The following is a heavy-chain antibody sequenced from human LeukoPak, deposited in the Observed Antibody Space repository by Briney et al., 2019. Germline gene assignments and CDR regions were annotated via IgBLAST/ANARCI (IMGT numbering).Heavy chain of an antibody. J-gene: IGHJ4*02. Sequence: PGGSLRLSCAASGFTFSSYWMHWVRQALGKGLVWVSRINSDGSGTIYADSVQGRFTISRDNAKNTLYLQMNSLRAEDTAVYYCACDRDYYDSSGYYNYWGQGTLVTVSS. CDR2: INSDGSGT. V-gene: IGHV3-74*01. CDR3: ACDRDYYDSSGYYNY. CDR1: GFTFSSYW. D-gene: IGHD3-22*01.